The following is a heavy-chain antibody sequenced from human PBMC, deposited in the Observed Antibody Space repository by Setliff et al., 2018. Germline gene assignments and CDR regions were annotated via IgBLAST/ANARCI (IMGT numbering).Heavy chain of an antibody. CDR2: IYYSGST. J-gene: IGHJ4*02. D-gene: IGHD6-19*01. CDR1: GGSISSSSYY. Sequence: PSETLSLTCTVSGGSISSSSYYWGWIRQPPGKGLEWIGSIYYSGSTYYNPSLKSRVTMSVDTAKNRFSLNLTSVTAADTAVYYCATSGFCSAGSCYSFDDWGQGALVTVSS. V-gene: IGHV4-39*07. CDR3: ATSGFCSAGSCYSFDD.